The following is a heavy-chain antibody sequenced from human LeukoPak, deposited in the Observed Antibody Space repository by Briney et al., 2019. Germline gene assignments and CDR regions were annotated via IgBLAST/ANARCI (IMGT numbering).Heavy chain of an antibody. CDR3: VAGNWFDP. J-gene: IGHJ5*02. V-gene: IGHV3-64*01. CDR2: ISSNGGST. CDR1: GFTFSSYA. D-gene: IGHD2-15*01. Sequence: GALSLSCAASGFTFSSYAMHWVRQAPGKGLEYVSAISSNGGSTYYANSVKGRFTISRDNSKNTLYLQMGSLRAEDMAVYYCVAGNWFDPWGQGTLVTVSS.